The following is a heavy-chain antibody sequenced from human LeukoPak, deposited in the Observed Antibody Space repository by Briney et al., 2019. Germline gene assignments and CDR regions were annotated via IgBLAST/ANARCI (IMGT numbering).Heavy chain of an antibody. CDR1: GFTFSGYA. Sequence: GGSLRLSCAASGFTFSGYAMSWVRQAPGKGLEWISAISGSGGSTYYADSVKGRFTISRDNSKNTLYLQMNSLRAEDTAVYYCANDMDTAMVHDSLFDYWGQGTLVTVSS. D-gene: IGHD5-18*01. J-gene: IGHJ4*02. CDR2: ISGSGGST. CDR3: ANDMDTAMVHDSLFDY. V-gene: IGHV3-23*01.